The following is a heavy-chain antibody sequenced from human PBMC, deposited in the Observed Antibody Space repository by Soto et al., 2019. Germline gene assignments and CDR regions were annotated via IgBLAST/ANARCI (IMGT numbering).Heavy chain of an antibody. D-gene: IGHD3-22*01. J-gene: IGHJ6*01. CDR3: AMQQFYYYDLWGPPYSMDV. Sequence: ASVKVSCKASGYTFTGYYMHWVRQAPGQGLEWMGWINPNSGGTNYAQKFQGRVTMTRDTSISTAYMELSRLRSDDTAVYYCAMQQFYYYDLWGPPYSMDVLGQGTTVNGS. CDR2: INPNSGGT. CDR1: GYTFTGYY. V-gene: IGHV1-2*02.